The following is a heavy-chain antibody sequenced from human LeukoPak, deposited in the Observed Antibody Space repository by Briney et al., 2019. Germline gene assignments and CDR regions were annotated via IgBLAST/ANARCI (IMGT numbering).Heavy chain of an antibody. CDR3: ARRGSGSYHDY. Sequence: SETLSLTCTVSGGSISSYLWSWIRQPPGKGLEWIGYIYYSGSTNYNPSLKSRVTISVDTSKNQFSLKPSSVTAADTAVYYCARRGSGSYHDYWGQGTLVTVSS. CDR2: IYYSGST. CDR1: GGSISSYL. J-gene: IGHJ4*02. V-gene: IGHV4-59*08. D-gene: IGHD3-10*01.